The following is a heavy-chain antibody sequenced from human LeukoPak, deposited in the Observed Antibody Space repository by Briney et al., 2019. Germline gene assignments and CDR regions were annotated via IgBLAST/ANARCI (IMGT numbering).Heavy chain of an antibody. D-gene: IGHD1-26*01. Sequence: PGGSLRLSCAASGFTFSNYGMHWVRQAPGKGLEWVAVISYDESYKYYADSVKGRFTISRDNAKNTLDLQMNSLRAEDTAVYYCARRSSGSPPYYFDYWGQGTLVTVSS. CDR1: GFTFSNYG. V-gene: IGHV3-30*03. CDR2: ISYDESYK. J-gene: IGHJ4*02. CDR3: ARRSSGSPPYYFDY.